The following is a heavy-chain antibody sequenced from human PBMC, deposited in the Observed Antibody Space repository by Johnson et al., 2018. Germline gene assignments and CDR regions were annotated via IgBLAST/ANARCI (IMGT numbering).Heavy chain of an antibody. J-gene: IGHJ4*02. CDR3: ACGKLDYYFDY. CDR2: IFTTGST. V-gene: IGHV4-61*02. CDR1: GGSISSSSYS. Sequence: QVQLQESGPGLVKXSQTLSLXCTVSGGSISSSSYSWTWIRQPAGKGLEWIGRIFTTGSTNYNPSLKSRVTISVDTSKNQFSLKLSSVTAADTAVYFCACGKLDYYFDYWGQGALVTVSS. D-gene: IGHD1-1*01.